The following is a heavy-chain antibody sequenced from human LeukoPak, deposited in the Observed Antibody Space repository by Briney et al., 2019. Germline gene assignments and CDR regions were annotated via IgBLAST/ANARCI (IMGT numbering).Heavy chain of an antibody. CDR1: GFTFSSYE. Sequence: PGGSLRLSCAASGFTFSSYEMNWVRQAPGKGLEWVSYISSSGSTIYYADSVKGRFTISRDNAKNSLYLQMNSLRAEDTAVYYCATHKGGDYIEPRDDYWGQGTLVTVSS. CDR3: ATHKGGDYIEPRDDY. CDR2: ISSSGSTI. J-gene: IGHJ4*02. D-gene: IGHD4-17*01. V-gene: IGHV3-48*03.